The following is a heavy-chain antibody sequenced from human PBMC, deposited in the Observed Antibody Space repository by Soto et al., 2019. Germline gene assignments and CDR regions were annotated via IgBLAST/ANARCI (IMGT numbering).Heavy chain of an antibody. Sequence: GCSMRLSCAAPGFTFSSYGMHWVRQAPGKGLEWVAVISYDGSNKYYADSVKGRFTISRDNSKNTRYLQMNSRRAEDTAVYYCAKDYDGDYYYYGMDGWGQGTTVTASS. CDR2: ISYDGSNK. J-gene: IGHJ6*02. CDR3: AKDYDGDYYYYGMDG. D-gene: IGHD3-16*01. V-gene: IGHV3-30*18. CDR1: GFTFSSYG.